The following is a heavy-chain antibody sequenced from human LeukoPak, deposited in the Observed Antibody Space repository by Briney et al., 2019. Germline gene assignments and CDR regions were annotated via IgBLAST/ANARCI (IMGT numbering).Heavy chain of an antibody. J-gene: IGHJ4*02. CDR1: GYTLTELS. V-gene: IGHV1-24*01. D-gene: IGHD3-16*02. CDR3: ATVLDDYVWGSYRPFDY. Sequence: GASVKVSCKVSGYTLTELSMHWVRQAPGKGLEWMGGFDPEDGETIYAQKFQGRVTMTEDTSTDTAYMELSSLRSEDTAVYYCATVLDDYVWGSYRPFDYWGQGTLVTVSS. CDR2: FDPEDGET.